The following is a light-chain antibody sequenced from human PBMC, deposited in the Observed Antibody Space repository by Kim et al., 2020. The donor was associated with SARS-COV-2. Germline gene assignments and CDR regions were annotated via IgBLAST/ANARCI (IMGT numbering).Light chain of an antibody. J-gene: IGLJ2*01. CDR2: QDS. CDR1: KLGHKY. V-gene: IGLV3-1*01. Sequence: SYELTQPPSVSVSPGQTASITCSGDKLGHKYACWYQQKPGQSPVLVIYQDSKRPSGIPERFSGSNSGNTATLTISGTQAMDEADYYCQAWDSSTVVFGEG. CDR3: QAWDSSTVV.